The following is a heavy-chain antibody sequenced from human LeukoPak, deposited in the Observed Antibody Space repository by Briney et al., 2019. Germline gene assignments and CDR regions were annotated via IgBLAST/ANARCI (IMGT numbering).Heavy chain of an antibody. V-gene: IGHV3-53*01. CDR3: ARDAPQVPAAGVLAS. CDR1: GFTVSDNY. D-gene: IGHD6-13*01. Sequence: PGGSLRLSCAASGFTVSDNYMSWVRQAPGKGLEWVSVMYSRGDTYYAKSVKGRFTFSRDISKNTQYLQMNGLRTEDTAMYYCARDAPQVPAAGVLASWGQGTLVIVSS. CDR2: MYSRGDT. J-gene: IGHJ5*02.